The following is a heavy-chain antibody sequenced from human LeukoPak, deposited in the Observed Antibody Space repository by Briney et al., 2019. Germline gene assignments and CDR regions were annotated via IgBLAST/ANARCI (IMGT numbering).Heavy chain of an antibody. CDR2: IFHSGSV. CDR1: GYSIISDYF. D-gene: IGHD2-15*01. V-gene: IGHV4-38-2*02. J-gene: IGHJ4*02. Sequence: SETLSLTSIVSGYSIISDYFWGWVRQPPGKGPEWIGSIFHSGSVYYNPSLKSRVTISIDPSKNRFSLKLTSVTAADTAIYYCARVVASTSIDSWGQGTLVTVSS. CDR3: ARVVASTSIDS.